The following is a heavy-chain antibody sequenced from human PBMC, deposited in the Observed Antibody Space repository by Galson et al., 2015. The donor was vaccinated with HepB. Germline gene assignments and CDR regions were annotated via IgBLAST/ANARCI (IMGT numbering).Heavy chain of an antibody. CDR3: AREQAYGDYRTADF. V-gene: IGHV3-33*01. D-gene: IGHD4-17*01. Sequence: SLRLSCAASGFRFISHGMHWVRQDPGKGLERVAVTVYGGAEEHYADSVKGRFTISRDTFKNTVYLQMNSLRVEDTAVYYCAREQAYGDYRTADFWGQGTLVSVSS. CDR1: GFRFISHG. CDR2: TVYGGAEE. J-gene: IGHJ4*02.